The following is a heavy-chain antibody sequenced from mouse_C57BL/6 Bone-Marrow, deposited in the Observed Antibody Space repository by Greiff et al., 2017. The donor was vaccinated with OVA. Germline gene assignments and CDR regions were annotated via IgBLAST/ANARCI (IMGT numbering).Heavy chain of an antibody. D-gene: IGHD1-1*01. V-gene: IGHV1-75*01. CDR1: GYTFTDYY. CDR2: IFPGSGST. J-gene: IGHJ1*03. Sequence: VQLQQSGPELVKPGASVKLSCKASGYTFTDYYINWVKQRPGQGLEWIGWIFPGSGSTYYNEKFKGKATLTVDKSSSTAYMLLSSLTSEDSAVYFWARTYYDGSSYVNWYFDVWGTGTTVTVSS. CDR3: ARTYYDGSSYVNWYFDV.